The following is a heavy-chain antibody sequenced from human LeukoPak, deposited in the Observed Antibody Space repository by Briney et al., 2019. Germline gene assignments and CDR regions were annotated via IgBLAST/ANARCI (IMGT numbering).Heavy chain of an antibody. Sequence: GGSLRLSCAASGFTFDDYAMHWVRQAPGKGLEWVSGISWNSGSIGYADSVKGRFTISRDNAKNSLYLQMNSLRAEDTALYYCAKDMITFGGVIVTALDYWGQGTLVTVSS. D-gene: IGHD3-16*02. CDR3: AKDMITFGGVIVTALDY. CDR1: GFTFDDYA. J-gene: IGHJ4*02. V-gene: IGHV3-9*01. CDR2: ISWNSGSI.